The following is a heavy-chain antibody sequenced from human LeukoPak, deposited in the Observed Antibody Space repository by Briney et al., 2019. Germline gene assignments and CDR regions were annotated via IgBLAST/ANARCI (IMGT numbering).Heavy chain of an antibody. CDR1: GFTFSSYA. CDR3: AKKLSGSYKGFDY. J-gene: IGHJ4*02. Sequence: GGSLRLSCAAPGFTFSSYAVSWVRQAPGKGLEWVSGISDSGGTVYYADSVKGRFTISRDNSKNSLYLQMNSLRAEDTAVYYCAKKLSGSYKGFDYWGQGTLVTVSS. CDR2: ISDSGGTV. V-gene: IGHV3-23*01. D-gene: IGHD1-26*01.